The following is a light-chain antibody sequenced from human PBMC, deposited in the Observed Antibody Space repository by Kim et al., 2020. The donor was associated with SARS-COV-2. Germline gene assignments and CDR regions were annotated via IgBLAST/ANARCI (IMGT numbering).Light chain of an antibody. V-gene: IGLV3-25*03. Sequence: STGQTDRITCSRDALPKQYACWYQQKPGQAPVLVIYKDSERPSGIPGRFSGSSSGTTVTLTISGVQAEDEADYYCQSADSSGTWVFGGGTQLTVL. CDR3: QSADSSGTWV. CDR2: KDS. J-gene: IGLJ3*02. CDR1: ALPKQY.